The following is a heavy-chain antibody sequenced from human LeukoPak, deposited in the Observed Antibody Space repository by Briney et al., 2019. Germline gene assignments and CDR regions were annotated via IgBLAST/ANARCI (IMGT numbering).Heavy chain of an antibody. CDR3: ARGLFDYYDSSGYYP. J-gene: IGHJ5*02. V-gene: IGHV1-8*02. CDR2: MNPNSGNT. D-gene: IGHD3-22*01. CDR1: GSTFSDYH. Sequence: GASVKVSCKASGSTFSDYHINWVRQATGQGLEWMGWMNPNSGNTGYAQKFQGRVTMTRNTSIGTAYMELSSLRSEDTAVYYCARGLFDYYDSSGYYPWGQGTLVTVSS.